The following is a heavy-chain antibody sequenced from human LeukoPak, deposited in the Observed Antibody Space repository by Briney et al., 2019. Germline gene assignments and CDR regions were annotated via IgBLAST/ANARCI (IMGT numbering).Heavy chain of an antibody. CDR1: GGSFSGYY. V-gene: IGHV4-34*01. CDR2: INHSGST. D-gene: IGHD3-16*01. J-gene: IGHJ4*02. Sequence: RPSETLSLTCAVYGGSFSGYYWSWIRQPPGKGLEWIGEINHSGSTNYNPSLKSRVTISVDTSKNQFSLKLSSVTAADTAVYYCARVPTEGDDYFDYWGQGTLVTVSS. CDR3: ARVPTEGDDYFDY.